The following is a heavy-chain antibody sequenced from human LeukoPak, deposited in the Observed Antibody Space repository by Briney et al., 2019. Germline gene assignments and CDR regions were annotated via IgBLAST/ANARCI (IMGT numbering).Heavy chain of an antibody. D-gene: IGHD2-21*02. J-gene: IGHJ4*02. CDR2: IYSGGST. V-gene: IGHV3-66*01. Sequence: PGGSLRLSCAASGFTVSSNYMSWVRQAPGKGLEWVLVIYSGGSTYYADSVKGRFTISRDNSKNTLYLQMNSLRAEDTAVYYCAKDLIVVVTETLTFDYWGQGTLVTVSS. CDR3: AKDLIVVVTETLTFDY. CDR1: GFTVSSNY.